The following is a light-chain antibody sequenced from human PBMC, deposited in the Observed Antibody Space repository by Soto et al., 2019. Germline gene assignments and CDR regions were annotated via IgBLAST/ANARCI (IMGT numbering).Light chain of an antibody. CDR3: SSYAGSNNWN. V-gene: IGLV2-8*01. J-gene: IGLJ1*01. CDR1: SSDVGGDNY. CDR2: EVS. Sequence: QSALTQPPSASGSPGQSVTISCTGTSSDVGGDNYVSWYQQHPGKAPKLIIYEVSKRPSGVPDRFSGSKSGNTASLTVSGLQAEDEADYYCSSYAGSNNWNFGTGTKLTVL.